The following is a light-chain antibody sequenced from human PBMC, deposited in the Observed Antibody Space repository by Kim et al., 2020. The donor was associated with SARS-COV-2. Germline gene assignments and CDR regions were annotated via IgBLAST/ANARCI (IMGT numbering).Light chain of an antibody. CDR2: QDT. V-gene: IGLV3-1*01. CDR1: KLGEKG. CDR3: QAWDSSTVV. Sequence: SGAPGRKVSITCDGDKLGEKGACWYQKKAGQTPVLVMYQDTKRPSGIPERFSGSNSGNTATLTISGTQAMDEADYYCQAWDSSTVVFGGGTQLTVL. J-gene: IGLJ2*01.